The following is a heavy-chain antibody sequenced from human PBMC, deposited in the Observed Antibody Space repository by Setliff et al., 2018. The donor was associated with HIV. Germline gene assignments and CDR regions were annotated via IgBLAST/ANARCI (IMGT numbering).Heavy chain of an antibody. CDR1: GYSFTGYY. J-gene: IGHJ1*01. V-gene: IGHV1-2*02. CDR2: INPNSGGT. CDR3: ARGGQNALRYFDWLPEGEYFHH. Sequence: ASVKVSCKASGYSFTGYYIHWMRQAPGQGPEWLGWINPNSGGTNYAQKFQGRVTMTRDTSISTASMDLRSLKSDDTAFYYCARGGQNALRYFDWLPEGEYFHHWGQGTLVTVSS. D-gene: IGHD3-9*01.